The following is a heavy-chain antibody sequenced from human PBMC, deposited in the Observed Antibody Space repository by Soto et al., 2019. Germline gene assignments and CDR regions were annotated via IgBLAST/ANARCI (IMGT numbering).Heavy chain of an antibody. V-gene: IGHV3-21*01. D-gene: IGHD5-12*01. CDR1: GFTFSSYR. Sequence: GGSLRLSCAASGFTFSSYRMNWVRQAPGKGLEWVSSISSSSYIYYADSVKGRFTISRDNAKNSLYLQMNSLRAEDTAVYYCARGQATSGYYYYMDVWGKGTTVTVSS. J-gene: IGHJ6*03. CDR3: ARGQATSGYYYYMDV. CDR2: ISSSSYI.